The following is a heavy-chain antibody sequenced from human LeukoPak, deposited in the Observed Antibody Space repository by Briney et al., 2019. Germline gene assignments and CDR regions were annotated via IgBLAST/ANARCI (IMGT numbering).Heavy chain of an antibody. V-gene: IGHV1-2*02. CDR2: INPNSGGT. J-gene: IGHJ3*02. CDR1: GYTFTGYY. D-gene: IGHD6-13*01. CDR3: ARDVGLGCSIDAFDI. Sequence: ASVKVSCKASGYTFTGYYMHWVRQAPGQGLEWMGWINPNSGGTNYAQKFKGRVTMTRDTSISTAYMELSRLRSDDTAVYYCARDVGLGCSIDAFDIWGQGTMVTVSS.